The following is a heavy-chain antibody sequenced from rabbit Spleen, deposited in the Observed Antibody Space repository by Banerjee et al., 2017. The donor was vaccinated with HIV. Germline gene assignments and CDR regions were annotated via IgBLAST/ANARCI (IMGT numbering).Heavy chain of an antibody. CDR3: VRGASSSGYYSL. Sequence: QLKESGGGLVQPGGSLKVSCIASGFDFSNYYMSWVRQAPGKGLEWIGYFDPVFGSTYYANWVNGRFTISSHNAQNTLYLQLHSLTAADTATYFCVRGASSSGYYSLWGQGTLVTVS. V-gene: IGHV1S7*01. J-gene: IGHJ3*01. CDR1: GFDFSNYY. D-gene: IGHD1-1*01. CDR2: FDPVFGST.